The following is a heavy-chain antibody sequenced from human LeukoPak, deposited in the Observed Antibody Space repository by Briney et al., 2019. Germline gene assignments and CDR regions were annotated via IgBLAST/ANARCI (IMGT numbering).Heavy chain of an antibody. J-gene: IGHJ6*02. D-gene: IGHD3-9*01. CDR3: ARHHSYDTLTGYTSRGPGNRATYGMDV. CDR2: IYYSGST. Sequence: SETLSLTCAVSGGSISSDYWSWIRQPPGKGPEWIGYIYYSGSTNYNPSLKSRVTISVDTSKNQFSLKLSSVTAADTAVYYCARHHSYDTLTGYTSRGPGNRATYGMDVWGQGTTVTVSS. V-gene: IGHV4-59*08. CDR1: GGSISSDY.